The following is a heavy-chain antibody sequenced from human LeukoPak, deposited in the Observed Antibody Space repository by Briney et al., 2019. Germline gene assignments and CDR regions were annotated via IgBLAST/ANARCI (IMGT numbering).Heavy chain of an antibody. D-gene: IGHD4-17*01. CDR3: ARSMTTVMQFDY. CDR2: INPNSGGT. J-gene: IGHJ4*02. Sequence: ASLKVSCKASGYTFTGYYMHWVRQAPGQGLEWMGWINPNSGGTNYAQKFQGRVTMTRDTSISTAYMELSRLRSDDTAVYYCARSMTTVMQFDYWGQGTLVTVSS. CDR1: GYTFTGYY. V-gene: IGHV1-2*02.